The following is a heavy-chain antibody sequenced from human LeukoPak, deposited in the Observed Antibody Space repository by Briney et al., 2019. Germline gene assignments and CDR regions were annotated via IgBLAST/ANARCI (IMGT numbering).Heavy chain of an antibody. J-gene: IGHJ4*02. Sequence: SVKVSCKASGGTFSSYAISWVRQAPGQGLEWMGGIIPIFGTANYAQKFQGRVTITTDESTSTAYMELSSLRSEDTAVYYCARGLGIAAASLDYWGQGTLVTVSS. V-gene: IGHV1-69*05. D-gene: IGHD6-13*01. CDR2: IIPIFGTA. CDR1: GGTFSSYA. CDR3: ARGLGIAAASLDY.